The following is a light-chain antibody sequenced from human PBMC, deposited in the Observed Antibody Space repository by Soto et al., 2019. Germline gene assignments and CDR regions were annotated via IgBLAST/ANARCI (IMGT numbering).Light chain of an antibody. CDR3: QQRANWRIT. CDR2: GAS. V-gene: IGKV3D-20*02. CDR1: QSVSNSY. J-gene: IGKJ5*01. Sequence: EIVLTQSPGTLSLSPWERATLSCRASQSVSNSYLAWYQQKPGQAPRLLIYGASSRATGIPDRFSGSGSGTDFTLTISSLEPEDFAVYYCQQRANWRITFGQGTRLEIK.